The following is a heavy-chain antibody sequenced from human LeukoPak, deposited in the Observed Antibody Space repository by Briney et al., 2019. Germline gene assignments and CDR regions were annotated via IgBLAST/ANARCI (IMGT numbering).Heavy chain of an antibody. CDR1: GYTFTGYY. V-gene: IGHV1-2*02. Sequence: GASVKVSCKASGYTFTGYYMHWVRQAPGQGLDWMGWINPNSGGTNYAQKFQGRVTMNRDTFISTAYMELSRLRSDDTAVYYCARDGYSSSQFDPWGQGTLVTVSS. D-gene: IGHD6-6*01. J-gene: IGHJ5*02. CDR3: ARDGYSSSQFDP. CDR2: INPNSGGT.